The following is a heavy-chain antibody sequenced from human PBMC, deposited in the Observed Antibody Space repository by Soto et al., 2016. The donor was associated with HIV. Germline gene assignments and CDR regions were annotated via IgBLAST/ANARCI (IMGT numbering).Heavy chain of an antibody. CDR1: GYTFTDYY. CDR2: VDPEDGKT. D-gene: IGHD1-26*01. V-gene: IGHV1-69-2*01. J-gene: IGHJ4*02. Sequence: EVQMVQSGAEVKKPGATVKISCKVSGYTFTDYYMHWVQQAPGKGLEWMGLVDPEDGKTIYAKKFQGRVTITADTSTDTTYMELSSLRSEDTAVYFCARPNVGVTKDYFDYWGQGTLVTVSS. CDR3: ARPNVGVTKDYFDY.